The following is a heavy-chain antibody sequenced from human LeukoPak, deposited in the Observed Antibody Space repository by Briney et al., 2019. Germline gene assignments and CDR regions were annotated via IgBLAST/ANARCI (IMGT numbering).Heavy chain of an antibody. D-gene: IGHD6-6*01. Sequence: GGSLRLSCAASGFTFSDYYMSWIRQAPGKGLEWVSAISDSGSTYYADSVKGRFTISRDNSKNTLYLQMNSLRAEDTAVYYCAKRVPYSSSSVYFDSWGQGTLVTVSS. J-gene: IGHJ4*02. CDR3: AKRVPYSSSSVYFDS. CDR2: ISDSGST. CDR1: GFTFSDYY. V-gene: IGHV3-53*01.